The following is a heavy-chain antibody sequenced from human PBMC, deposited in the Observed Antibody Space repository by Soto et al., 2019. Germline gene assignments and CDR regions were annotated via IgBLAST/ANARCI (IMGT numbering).Heavy chain of an antibody. J-gene: IGHJ1*01. CDR1: GFTFSSYA. CDR3: AREGCSGGSCCFQH. CDR2: ISSNGGST. Sequence: EVQLVESGGGLVQPGGSLRLSCAASGFTFSSYAMHWVRQAPGKGLEYVSAISSNGGSTYYANSVKGRFTISRDNSKNTQYLQMGSLRAEDMAVYYCAREGCSGGSCCFQHWGQGTLVTVSS. V-gene: IGHV3-64*01. D-gene: IGHD2-15*01.